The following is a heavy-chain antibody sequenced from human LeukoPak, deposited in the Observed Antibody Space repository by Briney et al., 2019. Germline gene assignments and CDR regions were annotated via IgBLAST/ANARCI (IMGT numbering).Heavy chain of an antibody. V-gene: IGHV4-34*01. D-gene: IGHD6-19*01. CDR2: INHSGST. CDR1: DGSFSGYY. J-gene: IGHJ4*02. CDR3: ARTSRYSSGWYLDY. Sequence: ASETLSLTCAFYDGSFSGYYWSWIRQPPGKGLDWIGEINHSGSTNYNPSLKSRVTTSVDTSKNQFSLKLSSVTAADTAVYYCARTSRYSSGWYLDYWGQGTLVTVSS.